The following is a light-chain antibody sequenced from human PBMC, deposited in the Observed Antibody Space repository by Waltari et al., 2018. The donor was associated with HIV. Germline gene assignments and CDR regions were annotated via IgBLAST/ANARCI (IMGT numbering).Light chain of an antibody. V-gene: IGKV4-1*01. Sequence: DIVMTQSPDSLAVSLGERATINCTSSQSVLASSANQHYLAWYQQRPGQPPTLLIYLASSRESGVPDRFSGGGSGTDFALTISSLQAEDVAVYYCQQYFLTPFTFGGGTKVEIK. CDR2: LAS. J-gene: IGKJ4*01. CDR3: QQYFLTPFT. CDR1: QSVLASSANQHY.